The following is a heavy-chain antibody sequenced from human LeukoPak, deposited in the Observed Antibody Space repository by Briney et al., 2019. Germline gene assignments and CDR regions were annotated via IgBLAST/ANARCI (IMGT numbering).Heavy chain of an antibody. CDR3: TRGVHDL. J-gene: IGHJ5*02. CDR2: VKQDGSEK. V-gene: IGHV3-7*01. Sequence: QPGGSLRLSCAASGFTVSSYWMSWVRQAPGEGLEWVATVKQDGSEKFYVDSVKGRFTIFSDTAKNSLNLQMNSLRGEDTAVYYCTRGVHDLWGQGTLVTVSS. CDR1: GFTVSSYW.